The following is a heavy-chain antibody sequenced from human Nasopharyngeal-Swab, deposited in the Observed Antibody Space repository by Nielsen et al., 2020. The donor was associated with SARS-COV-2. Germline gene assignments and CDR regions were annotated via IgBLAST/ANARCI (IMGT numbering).Heavy chain of an antibody. CDR3: ARVAVVVSYYYYGMDV. Sequence: GSLRLSCTVSGGSISSYYWSWIRQPPGKGLEWIGYNYYSGSTNYNPSLKSRVTISVDTSKNQFSLKLSSVTAADTAVYYCARVAVVVSYYYYGMDVWGQGTTVTVSS. J-gene: IGHJ6*02. CDR1: GGSISSYY. D-gene: IGHD2-15*01. V-gene: IGHV4-59*12. CDR2: NYYSGST.